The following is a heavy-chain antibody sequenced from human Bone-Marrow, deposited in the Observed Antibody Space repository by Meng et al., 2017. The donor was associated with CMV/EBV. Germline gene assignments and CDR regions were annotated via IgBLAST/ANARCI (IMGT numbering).Heavy chain of an antibody. Sequence: SETLSLTCTVSGGSISSYYWGWIRQPPGKGLEWIGSIYYSGSTYYNPSLKSRVTISVDTSKNQFSLKLSSVTAADPAVYCCARDPHDYWGQGTLVTVSS. CDR3: ARDPHDY. CDR2: IYYSGST. V-gene: IGHV4-39*07. J-gene: IGHJ4*02. CDR1: GGSISSYY.